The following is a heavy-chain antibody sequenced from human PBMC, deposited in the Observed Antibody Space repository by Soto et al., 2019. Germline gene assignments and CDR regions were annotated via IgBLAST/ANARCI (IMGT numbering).Heavy chain of an antibody. Sequence: EVQLLESEGDLVQPDGSLRLSCVVSGFTFSNYAMSWVRQAPGEGLEWVSAISGSGGSTYYADSVKGRFTISRDNSKNTLYLQMNSVRAEDTAVYYCAKDCKSTAVRTPFDYWGQGTLVTVSS. V-gene: IGHV3-23*01. CDR2: ISGSGGST. D-gene: IGHD6-19*01. CDR3: AKDCKSTAVRTPFDY. J-gene: IGHJ4*02. CDR1: GFTFSNYA.